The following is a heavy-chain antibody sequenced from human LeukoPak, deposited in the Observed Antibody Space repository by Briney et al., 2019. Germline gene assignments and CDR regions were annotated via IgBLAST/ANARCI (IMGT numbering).Heavy chain of an antibody. V-gene: IGHV4-38-2*01. D-gene: IGHD1-26*01. Sequence: SETLSLTCAVSGYSISSGYYWGWIRQPPGKGLEWIGSIYHSGSTYYNPSLKSRVTISVDTSKNQFSLKLRSVTAADTAVYYRARIVGAVSERLDYWGQGTLVAVSS. CDR2: IYHSGST. CDR1: GYSISSGYY. J-gene: IGHJ4*02. CDR3: ARIVGAVSERLDY.